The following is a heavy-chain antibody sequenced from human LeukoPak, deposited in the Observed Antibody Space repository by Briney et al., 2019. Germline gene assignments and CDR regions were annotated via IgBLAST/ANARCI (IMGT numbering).Heavy chain of an antibody. CDR3: ARHIAVGEDV. J-gene: IGHJ6*02. D-gene: IGHD6-19*01. CDR2: IYYSGST. CDR1: GGSISSYY. V-gene: IGHV4-59*01. Sequence: SETLSLTCTVSGGSISSYYWSWIRQPPGEGLEWLGYIYYSGSTTYNPSLKSRLTISVDASKNQFSLKLSSVTAADTAIYYCARHIAVGEDVWGQGTTVTVSS.